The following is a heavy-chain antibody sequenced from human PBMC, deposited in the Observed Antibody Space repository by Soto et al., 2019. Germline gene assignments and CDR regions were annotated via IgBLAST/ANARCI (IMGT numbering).Heavy chain of an antibody. CDR1: GFTFSSYG. D-gene: IGHD6-13*01. V-gene: IGHV3-33*01. CDR3: AGGYAAAAGTIQH. CDR2: IWYDGSNK. Sequence: QVQLVESGGGVVQPGRSLRLSCAASGFTFSSYGMHWVRQAPGKGLEWVAVIWYDGSNKYYADSVKGRFTISRDNSKNTLYLQMNSLRVEDTAVYYCAGGYAAAAGTIQHWGQGTLVTVSS. J-gene: IGHJ1*01.